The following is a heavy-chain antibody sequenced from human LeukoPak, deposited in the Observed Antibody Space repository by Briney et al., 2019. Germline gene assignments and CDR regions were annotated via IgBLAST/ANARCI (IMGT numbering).Heavy chain of an antibody. CDR2: ISYDGGKK. Sequence: GGSLRLSCEGSGFIFSNYGIDWVRQAPGKGLDWVTLISYDGGKKYYADSVKGRFTISRDNSKNTLFLQMNSLRVEDTAVYYCAIWVDTSIHPTRNENVFDLWGQGTMVTVSS. V-gene: IGHV3-30*03. D-gene: IGHD5-18*01. CDR1: GFIFSNYG. J-gene: IGHJ3*01. CDR3: AIWVDTSIHPTRNENVFDL.